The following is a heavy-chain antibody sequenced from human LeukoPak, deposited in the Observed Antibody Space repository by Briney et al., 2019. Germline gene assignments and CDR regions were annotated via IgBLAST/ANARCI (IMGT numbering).Heavy chain of an antibody. V-gene: IGHV3-30-3*01. J-gene: IGHJ4*02. CDR1: GFTFSSYA. CDR3: ARQMPGESTLDY. D-gene: IGHD3-16*01. CDR2: ISYDGSNK. Sequence: GGSLRLSCAASGFTFSSYAMHWVRQAPGKGLEWVAVISYDGSNKYYADSVKGRFTISRDNSKNTLYLQMNSLRAEDTAVYYRARQMPGESTLDYWGQGTLVTVSS.